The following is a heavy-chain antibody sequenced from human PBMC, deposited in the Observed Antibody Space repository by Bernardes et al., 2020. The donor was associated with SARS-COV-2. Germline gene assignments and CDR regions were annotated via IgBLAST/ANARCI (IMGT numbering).Heavy chain of an antibody. J-gene: IGHJ4*02. V-gene: IGHV3-30*18. CDR2: ISNDGSNR. Sequence: GYLSRSCVASGFSFHHYGMHWVRPAPGKGLEWVASISNDGSNRYEADSVKGRFTISRDNPKNTLYLQMNRLRAEDTAVYYCAKDRLWLQSEDPLEYRGQGTLVTVSS. D-gene: IGHD5-12*01. CDR1: GFSFHHYG. CDR3: AKDRLWLQSEDPLEY.